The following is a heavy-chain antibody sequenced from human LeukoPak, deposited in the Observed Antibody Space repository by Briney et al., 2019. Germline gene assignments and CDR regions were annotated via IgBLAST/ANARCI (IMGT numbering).Heavy chain of an antibody. V-gene: IGHV3-9*01. CDR3: AKGLDSSSWYPFDY. D-gene: IGHD6-13*01. Sequence: GRSLRLSCAASGFTFDDYAMHWVRQAPGKGLEWVSGISWNSGSIGYADSVKGRFTISRDNAKNSPYLQMNSLRAEDTALYYCAKGLDSSSWYPFDYWGQGTLVTVSS. CDR1: GFTFDDYA. CDR2: ISWNSGSI. J-gene: IGHJ4*02.